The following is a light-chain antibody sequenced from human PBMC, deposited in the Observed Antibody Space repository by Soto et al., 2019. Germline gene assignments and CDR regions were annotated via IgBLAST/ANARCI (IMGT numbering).Light chain of an antibody. CDR2: GAS. CDR1: QSVGSAY. CDR3: QHYGRSPS. Sequence: EIVLTQSPGTLSLSPGERATLSCRASQSVGSAYVGWYQQKPGQAPRLLIFGASRGATGIPDRFSGSGSGTNFTLTINKVEPEDSAVYYCQHYGRSPSFGRGTKVEIK. V-gene: IGKV3-20*01. J-gene: IGKJ1*01.